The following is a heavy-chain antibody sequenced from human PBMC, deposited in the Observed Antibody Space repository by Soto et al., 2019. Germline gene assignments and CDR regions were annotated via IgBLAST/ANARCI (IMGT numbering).Heavy chain of an antibody. CDR3: AKKMWAGSYSYYYGMDV. J-gene: IGHJ6*02. CDR2: ISYDGSNK. D-gene: IGHD3-10*01. V-gene: IGHV3-30*18. Sequence: QVQLVESGGGVVQPGRSLRLSCAASGFTFSSYGMHWVRQAPGKGLEWVAVISYDGSNKYYADSVKGRFTISRDNSKNTLYLQMNSLRAEDTAVYYCAKKMWAGSYSYYYGMDVWGQGTTVTVSS. CDR1: GFTFSSYG.